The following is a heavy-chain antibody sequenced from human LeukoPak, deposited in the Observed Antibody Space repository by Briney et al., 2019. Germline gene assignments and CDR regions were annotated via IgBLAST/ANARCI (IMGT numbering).Heavy chain of an antibody. Sequence: SETLSLTCTVSGVSINSHYWSWIRQPPGKGLEWIGSIYDSGSTNYRSSLESRVTMTLDTSKNQFSLKLNSVTAADTAVYYCARVLQNYYHLDVWGKGTTITVSS. D-gene: IGHD3-3*01. CDR2: IYDSGST. V-gene: IGHV4-59*11. CDR3: ARVLQNYYHLDV. CDR1: GVSINSHY. J-gene: IGHJ6*03.